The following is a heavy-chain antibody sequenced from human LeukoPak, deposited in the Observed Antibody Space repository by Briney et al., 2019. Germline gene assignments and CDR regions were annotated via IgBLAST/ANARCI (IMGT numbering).Heavy chain of an antibody. CDR1: GFNFRAYW. Sequence: PGGSLRLSCTTSGFNFRAYWMGWVRQAPGKGLEWVAFIRYDGSNKYYADSVKGRFTISRDNSKNTLYLQMNSLRAEDTAVYYCARNRGRNIVVVPAANGDYAYWGQGTLVTVSS. CDR2: IRYDGSNK. D-gene: IGHD2-2*01. CDR3: ARNRGRNIVVVPAANGDYAY. V-gene: IGHV3-30*02. J-gene: IGHJ4*02.